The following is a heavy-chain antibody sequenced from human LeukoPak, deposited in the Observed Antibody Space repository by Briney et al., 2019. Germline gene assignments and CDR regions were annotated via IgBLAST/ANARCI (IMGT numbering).Heavy chain of an antibody. Sequence: ASVKVSCKASGYTFTGYYMHWVRQAPGQGLEWMGRINPNTGDTNLAQKFQGRVTMTRDTFIMTSHMELRWLRSGDTAVYYCARGRGSWGGDYFDYWGQGTLVTASS. D-gene: IGHD1-26*01. CDR2: INPNTGDT. CDR3: ARGRGSWGGDYFDY. V-gene: IGHV1-2*06. CDR1: GYTFTGYY. J-gene: IGHJ4*02.